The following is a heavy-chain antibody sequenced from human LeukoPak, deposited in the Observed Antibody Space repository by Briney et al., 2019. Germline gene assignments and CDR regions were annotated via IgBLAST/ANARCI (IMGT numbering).Heavy chain of an antibody. CDR2: IRYDGSNK. D-gene: IGHD2-8*01. CDR3: AKCMAYYYYYMDV. V-gene: IGHV3-30*02. J-gene: IGHJ6*03. CDR1: GFTFGSYG. Sequence: GGSLRLSCAASGFTFGSYGMHWVRQAPGKGLEWVAFIRYDGSNKYYADSVKGRFTISRDNSKNTLYLQMNSLRAEDTAVYYCAKCMAYYYYYMDVWGKGTTVTVSS.